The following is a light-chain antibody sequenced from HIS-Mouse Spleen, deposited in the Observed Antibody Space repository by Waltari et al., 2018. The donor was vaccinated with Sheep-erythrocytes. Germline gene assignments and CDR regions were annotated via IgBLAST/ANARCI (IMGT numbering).Light chain of an antibody. CDR2: DVS. V-gene: IGLV2-11*01. CDR3: CSYAGSYTLV. CDR1: SSDVGGYNY. Sequence: QSALTQPRSVSGSPGQSVTISCTGTSSDVGGYNYVSWYQQHPGNAPKLMIYDVSKRTSGGPDRFSGSKSGHTASLPISGLQAEDEADYYCCSYAGSYTLVFGGGTKLTVL. J-gene: IGLJ2*01.